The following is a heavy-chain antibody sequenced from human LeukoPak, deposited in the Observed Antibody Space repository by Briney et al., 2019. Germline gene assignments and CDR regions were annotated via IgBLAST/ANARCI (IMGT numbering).Heavy chain of an antibody. Sequence: GGSLRLSCAASGFSFSSNWMHWVRQTPGKGLVWVSRINTAGNRVTYGDSVKGRFTISRDNAKDTLFLQMDSLRVEDTALYYCTRGSSGRADPFFFWGQGTLVTVSS. J-gene: IGHJ4*02. D-gene: IGHD6-6*01. CDR3: TRGSSGRADPFFF. CDR2: INTAGNRV. CDR1: GFSFSSNW. V-gene: IGHV3-74*03.